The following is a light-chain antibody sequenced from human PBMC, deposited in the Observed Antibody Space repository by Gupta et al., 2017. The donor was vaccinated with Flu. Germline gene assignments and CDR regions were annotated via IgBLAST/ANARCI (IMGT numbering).Light chain of an antibody. CDR2: ADS. V-gene: IGLV1-40*01. Sequence: VTRTGTGSSSKIGAGYDVHCYQQRPVTAPKLLIYADSKRASGVPDRFSGSKYGTTASLTITGRQAEDEADYYWQAEESSRSGWVFGGGTKLTVL. J-gene: IGLJ2*01. CDR3: QAEESSRSGWV. CDR1: SSKIGAGYD.